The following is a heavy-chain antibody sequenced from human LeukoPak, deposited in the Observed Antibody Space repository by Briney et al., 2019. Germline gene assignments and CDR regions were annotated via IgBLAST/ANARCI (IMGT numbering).Heavy chain of an antibody. CDR1: GFTFSSYA. CDR3: ASSGTSSWYTAEYFQH. D-gene: IGHD6-13*01. CDR2: IKQDGSEK. V-gene: IGHV3-7*03. Sequence: GGSLRLSCAASGFTFSSYAMSWVRQAPGKGLEWVANIKQDGSEKYYVDSVKGRFTISRDNAKNSLYLQMNSLRAEDTAVYYCASSGTSSWYTAEYFQHWGQGTLVTVSS. J-gene: IGHJ1*01.